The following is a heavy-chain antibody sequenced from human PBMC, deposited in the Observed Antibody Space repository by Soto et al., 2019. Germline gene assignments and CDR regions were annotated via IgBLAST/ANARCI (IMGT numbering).Heavy chain of an antibody. D-gene: IGHD4-17*01. CDR1: GFTFSGYG. CDR3: AKGDYGGNSNTFDI. Sequence: QVQLVESGGGVVQPGRSLRLSCAASGFTFSGYGMHWVRQAPGKGLEWVAVISYDGSNKHYADSVKGRLTISRDNFQNTVYLKVNSLTADNTAVYYCAKGDYGGNSNTFDIWGQGTMVTVSS. CDR2: ISYDGSNK. J-gene: IGHJ3*02. V-gene: IGHV3-30*18.